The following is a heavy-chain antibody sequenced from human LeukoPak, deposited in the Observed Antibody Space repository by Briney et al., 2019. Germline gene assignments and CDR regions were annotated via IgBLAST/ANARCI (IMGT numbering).Heavy chain of an antibody. D-gene: IGHD5-18*01. V-gene: IGHV4-61*02. Sequence: SETLSLTCTVSGGSISSTTYSWTWIRQPAGKGLEWIGRIHSSGSTPYNPSLKSRVTISVDTSKNHFSLNLSSVTAADTAVYFCARGVLDTAMVRFDYWGQGTLVTVSS. CDR2: IHSSGST. J-gene: IGHJ4*02. CDR3: ARGVLDTAMVRFDY. CDR1: GGSISSTTYS.